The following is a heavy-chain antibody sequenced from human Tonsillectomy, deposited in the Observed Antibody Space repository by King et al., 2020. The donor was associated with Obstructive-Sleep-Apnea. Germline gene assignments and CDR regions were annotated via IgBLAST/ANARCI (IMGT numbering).Heavy chain of an antibody. D-gene: IGHD5-18*01. J-gene: IGHJ4*02. CDR3: ARRGRGYSHDYKVGYFDY. CDR1: GYAISSGYY. V-gene: IGHV4-38-2*02. Sequence: VQLQESGPGLMKPSETLSLNCTVTGYAISSGYYWGWIRQPPGKELEWIGSIYHSGDTYYKPSLKSRVTIQVDTSKNQFSLRLSSVTAADTAVYYCARRGRGYSHDYKVGYFDYWGQGTLVTVSS. CDR2: IYHSGDT.